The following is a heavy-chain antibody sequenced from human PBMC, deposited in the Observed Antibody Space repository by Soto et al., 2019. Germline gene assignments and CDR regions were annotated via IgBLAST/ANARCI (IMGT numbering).Heavy chain of an antibody. CDR2: INPNTGGT. CDR1: GYTFNHYY. CDR3: AIPLYTTTWLEF. Sequence: APGKVSSKASGYTFNHYYIYWVRQAPGQGLEWMGWINPNTGGTNYAQTFQDSVTMTRDTSISTAYMELSRLKSDDTAVYYCAIPLYTTTWLEFWGQGTLVAVSS. J-gene: IGHJ4*02. D-gene: IGHD2-2*01. V-gene: IGHV1-2*02.